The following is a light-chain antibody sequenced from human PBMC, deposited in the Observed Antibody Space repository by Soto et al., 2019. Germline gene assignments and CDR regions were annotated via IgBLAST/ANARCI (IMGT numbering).Light chain of an antibody. CDR3: QQYNTYSFT. J-gene: IGKJ3*01. CDR2: KAS. CDR1: QNINNW. V-gene: IGKV1-5*03. Sequence: DIQMTQSPSTLSASVGDRVTITCRASQNINNWLAWYQQKPGKAPKLLIYKASTLESGVPSRFSGRGFGTEFTLTISSLQPDDFATYYCQQYNTYSFTFGPGAKVDIK.